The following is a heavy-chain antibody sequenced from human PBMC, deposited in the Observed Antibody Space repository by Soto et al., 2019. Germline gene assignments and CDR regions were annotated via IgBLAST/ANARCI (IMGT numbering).Heavy chain of an antibody. CDR1: GFPFSNHA. Sequence: EVQSLESGGDFVQPGRSLRLSCAASGFPFSNHAMSWVSQAPGKGLEWLSAISATGGSTYYAESVRGRFSISRDNSKNTVFLQMDSLTAEDTAVYFCAKNYNWNFVVEYWGRGTLVTVS. J-gene: IGHJ4*02. V-gene: IGHV3-23*01. CDR3: AKNYNWNFVVEY. D-gene: IGHD1-7*01. CDR2: ISATGGST.